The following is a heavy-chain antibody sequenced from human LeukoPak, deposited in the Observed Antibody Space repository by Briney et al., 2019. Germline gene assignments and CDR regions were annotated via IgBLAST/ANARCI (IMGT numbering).Heavy chain of an antibody. CDR1: GFTFSTYA. J-gene: IGHJ4*02. D-gene: IGHD1-26*01. CDR3: ARSPLSGSPY. V-gene: IGHV3-21*01. Sequence: GGSLRLSCAASGFTFSTYAMDWVRQAPGKGLEWVSSISSSGSYIYYADSVKGRFTISRDNAKNSLYLQMNSLRAEDTAVYYCARSPLSGSPYWGQGTLVTVSS. CDR2: ISSSGSYI.